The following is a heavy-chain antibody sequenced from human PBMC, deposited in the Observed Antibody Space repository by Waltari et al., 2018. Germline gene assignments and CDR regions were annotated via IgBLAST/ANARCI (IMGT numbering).Heavy chain of an antibody. J-gene: IGHJ4*02. D-gene: IGHD6-19*01. V-gene: IGHV3-48*03. CDR1: GFTFSTYE. CDR3: ARGNPFYSSGWGFDY. Sequence: EVQLVESGGGLVQPGGSLRLSCAASGFTFSTYEMNWVRQAPGKGLEWVSYISGSGSSIYYADSVKGRFTISRDNAENSLYLQMNSLRAEDTAVYYCARGNPFYSSGWGFDYWGQGTLVSVSS. CDR2: ISGSGSSI.